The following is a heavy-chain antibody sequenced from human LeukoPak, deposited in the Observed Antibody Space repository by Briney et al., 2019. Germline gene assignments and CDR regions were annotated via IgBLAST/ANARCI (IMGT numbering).Heavy chain of an antibody. Sequence: SETLSLTCTVSGGSISSYYWSWIRQSPGKGLEWIGYIYYTGSTNYNPSLKSRVTISLDTSKNQFSLKLSSVTAADTAVYYCARGTTLYEGFDYWGQGTLVTVSS. CDR1: GGSISSYY. J-gene: IGHJ4*02. CDR2: IYYTGST. CDR3: ARGTTLYEGFDY. V-gene: IGHV4-59*01. D-gene: IGHD1-1*01.